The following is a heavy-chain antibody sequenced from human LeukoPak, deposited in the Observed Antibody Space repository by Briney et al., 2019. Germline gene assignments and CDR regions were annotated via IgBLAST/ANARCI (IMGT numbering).Heavy chain of an antibody. CDR2: IRYDGSNK. V-gene: IGHV3-30*02. CDR3: AKEGYCSGGSCYSPYYFDY. Sequence: TGGSLRLSCAASGFTFSSYGMHWVRQAPGKGLEWVAFIRYDGSNKYYADSVKGRFTISRDNSKNTLYLQMNSPRAEDTAVYYCAKEGYCSGGSCYSPYYFDYWGQGTLVTVSS. J-gene: IGHJ4*02. CDR1: GFTFSSYG. D-gene: IGHD2-15*01.